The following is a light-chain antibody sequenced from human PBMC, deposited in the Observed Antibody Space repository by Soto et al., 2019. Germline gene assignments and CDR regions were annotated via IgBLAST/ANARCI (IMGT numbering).Light chain of an antibody. Sequence: SYELTQPPSVSVAPGKTATITCGGNNIGSESVHWYQQKPGQAPVLVIYYDSARPSGIPERFSGSNSGNTATLSITRVEAGDEADYFCQVWDGSSDQQVFGGGTKVTVL. J-gene: IGLJ3*02. CDR2: YDS. CDR1: NIGSES. CDR3: QVWDGSSDQQV. V-gene: IGLV3-21*04.